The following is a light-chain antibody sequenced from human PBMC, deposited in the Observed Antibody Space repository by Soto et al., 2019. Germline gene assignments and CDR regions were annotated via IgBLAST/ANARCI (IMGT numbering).Light chain of an antibody. J-gene: IGKJ4*01. CDR1: QGISRE. CDR3: QQYRSLPLT. Sequence: DIQMTQSPSSLSASVGDRITISCQASQGISRELNWYQQKPGKGPELLIYGASNLHTGVPSRFSGSSSTSGPGTHFSLTITALQPEDFATYYCQQYRSLPLTFGGGTKVEI. V-gene: IGKV1-33*01. CDR2: GAS.